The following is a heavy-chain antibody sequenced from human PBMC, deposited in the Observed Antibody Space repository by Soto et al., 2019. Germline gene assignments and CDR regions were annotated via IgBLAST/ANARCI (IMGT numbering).Heavy chain of an antibody. J-gene: IGHJ3*02. D-gene: IGHD3-16*01. V-gene: IGHV1-18*01. CDR2: ISAYNGNT. Sequence: ASVKVSCKASGYTFTSYGISWVRQAPGQGLEWMGWISAYNGNTNYAQKLQGRVTMTTDTSTNTAYMELRSLISDDTAVYYCARAQSRGGGAFDIWGQGTMVTVSS. CDR3: ARAQSRGGGAFDI. CDR1: GYTFTSYG.